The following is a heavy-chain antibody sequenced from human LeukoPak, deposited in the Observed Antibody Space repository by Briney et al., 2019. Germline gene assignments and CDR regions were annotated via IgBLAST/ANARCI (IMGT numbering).Heavy chain of an antibody. V-gene: IGHV3-7*01. CDR3: ARDGFWSGYDAFYI. J-gene: IGHJ3*02. CDR2: VRQDGSEK. Sequence: PGGSLRLSCAVSGFTFSRYWMSWVRQAAGKGLEWVANVRQDGSEKYYVDSMKCRFTTSRDNAKKSLYLQRSSVRAEETAVYYCARDGFWSGYDAFYICGQGTMVTVSS. D-gene: IGHD3-3*01. CDR1: GFTFSRYW.